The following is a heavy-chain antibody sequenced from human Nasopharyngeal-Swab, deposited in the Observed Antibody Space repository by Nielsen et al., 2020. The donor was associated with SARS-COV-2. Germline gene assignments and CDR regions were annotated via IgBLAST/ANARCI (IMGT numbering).Heavy chain of an antibody. Sequence: GESLKISCKGSGYSFTNYWIGWVRQMPGKGLEWMGIIYPGDSDTRYSPSFQGQVTISADKSISTAYLQWSSLKASDTAMYYCARGAPYLGNAFDIWGQGTMVTVSS. V-gene: IGHV5-51*01. J-gene: IGHJ3*02. CDR3: ARGAPYLGNAFDI. D-gene: IGHD1-14*01. CDR2: IYPGDSDT. CDR1: GYSFTNYW.